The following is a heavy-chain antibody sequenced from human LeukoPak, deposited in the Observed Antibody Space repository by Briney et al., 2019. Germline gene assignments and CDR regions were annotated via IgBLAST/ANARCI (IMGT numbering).Heavy chain of an antibody. D-gene: IGHD3-10*01. CDR3: ARLIRGSGSYPALDY. Sequence: GGSLRLSCAASGFTFSTYWMSWVRQAPGKGLEWVANIQQDGIKKYYVDSVEGRFTISRENAKNSLFLQMSSLRADDTAVYYCARLIRGSGSYPALDYWGQGTLVTVSS. J-gene: IGHJ4*02. CDR1: GFTFSTYW. V-gene: IGHV3-7*03. CDR2: IQQDGIKK.